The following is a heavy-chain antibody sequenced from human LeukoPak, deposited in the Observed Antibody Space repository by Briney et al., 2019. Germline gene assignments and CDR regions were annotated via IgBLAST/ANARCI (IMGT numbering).Heavy chain of an antibody. V-gene: IGHV3-7*01. J-gene: IGHJ4*01. CDR1: GFNFRDHW. D-gene: IGHD3-10*01. Sequence: GGSLRLSCAGSGFNFRDHWMSWLRQAPEKGPESVAHIKPDGSEKYYVDSVKGRFIISRDDARNSLSLQMNSLRAEDTAVYYCAGSFGDVKMFWGQGTLVTVSS. CDR2: IKPDGSEK. CDR3: AGSFGDVKMF.